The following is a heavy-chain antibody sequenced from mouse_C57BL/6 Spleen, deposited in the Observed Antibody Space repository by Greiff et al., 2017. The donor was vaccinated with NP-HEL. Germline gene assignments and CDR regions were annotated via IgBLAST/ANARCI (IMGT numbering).Heavy chain of an antibody. J-gene: IGHJ3*01. Sequence: EVQLVESGPGLVKPSPSLSLTCSVTGYSITSGYFRYWIRQFPGNQLEWMGYIRYDGSTNYNPSFKNRISITRDTSKNQFYLKLNAVTTEDTATYYGAEIYGSVPWFAYWGQGTLVTVSA. CDR3: AEIYGSVPWFAY. V-gene: IGHV3-6*01. D-gene: IGHD1-1*02. CDR2: IRYDGST. CDR1: GYSITSGYF.